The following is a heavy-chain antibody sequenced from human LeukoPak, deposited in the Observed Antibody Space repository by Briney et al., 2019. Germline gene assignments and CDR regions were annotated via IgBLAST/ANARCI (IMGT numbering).Heavy chain of an antibody. Sequence: PGGSLRLSCAASGFTFSSYAMSWVRQAPGKGLEWVSATSGSGGSTYYADSVKGRFTISRDNSKNTLYLQMNSLRAEDTAVYYCAKDAPLVVVVPAAIPYWFDPWGQGTLVTVSS. CDR2: TSGSGGST. V-gene: IGHV3-23*01. CDR1: GFTFSSYA. CDR3: AKDAPLVVVVPAAIPYWFDP. J-gene: IGHJ5*02. D-gene: IGHD2-2*01.